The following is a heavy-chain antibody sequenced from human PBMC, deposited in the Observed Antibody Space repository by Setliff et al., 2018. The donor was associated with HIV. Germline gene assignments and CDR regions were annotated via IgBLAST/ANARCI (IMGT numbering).Heavy chain of an antibody. CDR1: GFTFSSYW. V-gene: IGHV3-11*05. J-gene: IGHJ4*02. D-gene: IGHD5-12*01. CDR3: ARVMIGYSGYDVFDY. CDR2: ITGSSSYT. Sequence: GGSLRLSCAASGFTFSSYWMSWVRQAPGKGLEWVSYITGSSSYTNYADPVKGRFTISRDNAKNSLYLQMNSLRAEDTAVYYCARVMIGYSGYDVFDYWGQGTLVTVSS.